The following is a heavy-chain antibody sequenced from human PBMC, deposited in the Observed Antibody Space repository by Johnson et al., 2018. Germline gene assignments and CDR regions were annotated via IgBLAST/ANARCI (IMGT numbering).Heavy chain of an antibody. CDR1: GFTFDDYA. CDR3: AKDIGSYGTYYYYMDV. CDR2: ISWDGGST. D-gene: IGHD5-18*01. V-gene: IGHV3-43D*03. J-gene: IGHJ6*03. Sequence: EVQLVESGGVVVQPGGSLRLSCAASGFTFDDYAMHWVRQAPGKGLEWVSLISWDGGSTYYADSVKGRFTISRDNSKNSLYLQMNSLRAEDTALYYCAKDIGSYGTYYYYMDVWGKGTTVTVSS.